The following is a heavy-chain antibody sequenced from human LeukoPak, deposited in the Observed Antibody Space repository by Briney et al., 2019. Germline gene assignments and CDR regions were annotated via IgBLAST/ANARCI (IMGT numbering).Heavy chain of an antibody. CDR2: ISSSGSTI. V-gene: IGHV3-11*04. Sequence: GGSLRLSCAASGFTFSDYYMSWIRQAPGKGLEWVSYISSSGSTIYYADSVKGRFTISRDNAKNSLYLQMNSLRTEDTAVYYCARDKTASHYYYYYMDVWGKGTTVTVSS. J-gene: IGHJ6*03. D-gene: IGHD5-18*01. CDR1: GFTFSDYY. CDR3: ARDKTASHYYYYYMDV.